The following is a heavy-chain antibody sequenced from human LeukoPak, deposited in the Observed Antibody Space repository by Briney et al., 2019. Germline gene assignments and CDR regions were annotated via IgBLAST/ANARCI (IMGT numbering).Heavy chain of an antibody. CDR3: ARPRVNDYDSSGYYSWFDP. Sequence: ASVKVSCKASGYTFTSYSISWVRQAPGQGLEWMGWISGFNGNTNYAQKFQGRVTMTTDTSTSTAYMELRSLTPDDTAVYYCARPRVNDYDSSGYYSWFDPWGQGTLVTVSS. V-gene: IGHV1-18*01. CDR2: ISGFNGNT. J-gene: IGHJ5*02. D-gene: IGHD3-22*01. CDR1: GYTFTSYS.